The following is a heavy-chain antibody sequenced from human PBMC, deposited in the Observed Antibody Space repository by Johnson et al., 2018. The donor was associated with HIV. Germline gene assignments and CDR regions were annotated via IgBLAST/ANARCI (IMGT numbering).Heavy chain of an antibody. CDR1: GFTFSSYW. V-gene: IGHV3-7*01. Sequence: EVQLVESGGGLVQPGGSLRLSCAASGFTFSSYWMSWVRQAPGKGLEWVANIKQDGSEKYYADSVKGRFTISRDNSKTTLYLQMNSLRAEDTAVYYCARDVTKDAFDIWGQGTMVTVSS. CDR3: ARDVTKDAFDI. J-gene: IGHJ3*02. CDR2: IKQDGSEK. D-gene: IGHD4-17*01.